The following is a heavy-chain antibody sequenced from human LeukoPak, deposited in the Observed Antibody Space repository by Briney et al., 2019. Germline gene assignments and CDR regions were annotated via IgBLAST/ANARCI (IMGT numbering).Heavy chain of an antibody. V-gene: IGHV3-33*01. D-gene: IGHD3-9*01. CDR2: IWYDGSNK. CDR1: GFTFSSYG. Sequence: GGSLRLPCAASGFTFSSYGMHWVRQAPGKGLEWVAVIWYDGSNKYYADSVKGRFTISRDNSKNTLYLQMNSLRAEDTAVYYCARGEYYDILTGTFDYWGQGTLVTVSS. J-gene: IGHJ4*02. CDR3: ARGEYYDILTGTFDY.